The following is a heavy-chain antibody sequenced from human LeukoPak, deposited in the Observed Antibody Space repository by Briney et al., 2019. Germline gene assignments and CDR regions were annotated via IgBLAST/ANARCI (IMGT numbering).Heavy chain of an antibody. D-gene: IGHD3-9*01. Sequence: GGSLRLSCAASGFTFSSYAMHWVRQAPGKGLEWVAVISYDGSNKYYADSVKGRFTISRDNSKNTLYLQMNSLRAEDTAVYYCARPIRYFDWLLDAFDIWGQGTMVTVSS. V-gene: IGHV3-30-3*01. J-gene: IGHJ3*02. CDR1: GFTFSSYA. CDR3: ARPIRYFDWLLDAFDI. CDR2: ISYDGSNK.